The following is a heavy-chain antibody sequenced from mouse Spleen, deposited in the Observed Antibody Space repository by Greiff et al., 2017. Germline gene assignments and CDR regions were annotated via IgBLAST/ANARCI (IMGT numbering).Heavy chain of an antibody. CDR2: ISSGSSTI. V-gene: IGHV5-17*01. CDR1: GFTFSDYG. J-gene: IGHJ4*01. D-gene: IGHD1-1*01. CDR3: ARDYCGSSVAMDY. Sequence: DVHLVESGGGLVKPGGSLKLSCAASGFTFSDYGMHWVRQAPEKGLEWVAYISSGSSTIYYADTVKGRFTISRDNAKNTVFLQMTSLRSEDTAMYYCARDYCGSSVAMDYWGQGTSVTVSS.